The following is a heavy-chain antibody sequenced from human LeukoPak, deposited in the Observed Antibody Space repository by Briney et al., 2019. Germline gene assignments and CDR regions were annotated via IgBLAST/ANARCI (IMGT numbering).Heavy chain of an antibody. D-gene: IGHD3-10*01. CDR2: IFSSGST. Sequence: SETLSLTCTVSGGSISSRSDYWSWIRQPAGKTLEWIGRIFSSGSTNYNPSLKSRVTISVDTSKNQFSLKLSSVTAADTAVYYCARGSGSYLRYYMDVWGKGTTVTISS. CDR3: ARGSGSYLRYYMDV. V-gene: IGHV4-61*02. CDR1: GGSISSRSDY. J-gene: IGHJ6*03.